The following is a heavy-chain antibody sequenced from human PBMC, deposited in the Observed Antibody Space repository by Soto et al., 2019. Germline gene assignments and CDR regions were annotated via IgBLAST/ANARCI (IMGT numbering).Heavy chain of an antibody. Sequence: EVQLLESGGGLVQPGGSLRLSCAASGFTFSSYAMSWVRQAPGKGLEWVSAISGSGGSTYYADSVKGRFTISRDNSKNTLYQQMNCLRAEDTAVYDCAKAENYCRGGSCYQTNYYYYGMDVWGQGTTVTVSS. D-gene: IGHD2-15*01. J-gene: IGHJ6*02. CDR2: ISGSGGST. V-gene: IGHV3-23*01. CDR1: GFTFSSYA. CDR3: AKAENYCRGGSCYQTNYYYYGMDV.